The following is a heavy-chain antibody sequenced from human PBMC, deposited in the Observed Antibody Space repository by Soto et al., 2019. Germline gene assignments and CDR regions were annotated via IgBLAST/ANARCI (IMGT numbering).Heavy chain of an antibody. CDR2: IGTAGDT. CDR1: GFTFSSYD. D-gene: IGHD6-13*01. V-gene: IGHV3-13*01. Sequence: PGGSLRLSCAASGFTFSSYDMHWVRQATGKGLEWVSAIGTAGDTYYPGSVKGRFTISRENAKNSLYLQMNSLRAGDTAVYYCARSGGHSSSWPLARDQVVEYYYYYYYMDVWGKGTTVTVSS. J-gene: IGHJ6*03. CDR3: ARSGGHSSSWPLARDQVVEYYYYYYYMDV.